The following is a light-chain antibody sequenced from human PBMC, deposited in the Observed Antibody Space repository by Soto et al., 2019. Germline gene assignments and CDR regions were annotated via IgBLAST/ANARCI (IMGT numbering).Light chain of an antibody. CDR1: QSVSSRY. J-gene: IGKJ1*01. V-gene: IGKV3-20*01. Sequence: EIVLTQSPGTLSLSPGERATLSCRASQSVSSRYLAWYQQKPGQAPGLLMYGASSRATGIPDRFSGSGSGTDFTLTISRLEPEDFVVYYCQQYGSSRTFGQGTKVEIK. CDR2: GAS. CDR3: QQYGSSRT.